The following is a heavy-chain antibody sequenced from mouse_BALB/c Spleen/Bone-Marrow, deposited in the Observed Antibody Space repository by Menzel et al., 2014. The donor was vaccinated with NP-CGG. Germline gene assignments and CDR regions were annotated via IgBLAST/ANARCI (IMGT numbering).Heavy chain of an antibody. CDR3: AKEDRTEEYYYVMDY. CDR1: GYTLTNYW. Sequence: VQLQQSGAELVRPGTSVKISCKASGYTLTNYWLGWVRQRPGHGLEWIGDIYPGGIYTNYNEKFKGKATLTADTSSSTAYMQLSSLTSEGSAVSFCAKEDRTEEYYYVMDYWGQGTSVTVSS. V-gene: IGHV1-63*02. J-gene: IGHJ4*01. CDR2: IYPGGIYT. D-gene: IGHD2-14*01.